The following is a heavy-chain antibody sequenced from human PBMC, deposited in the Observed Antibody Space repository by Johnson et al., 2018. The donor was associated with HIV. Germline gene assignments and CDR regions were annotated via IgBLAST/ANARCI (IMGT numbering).Heavy chain of an antibody. CDR1: GFSVSNNY. CDR2: LYSGGNT. Sequence: VQLVESGGGLVQSGGSLRLSCGASGFSVSNNYMNWVRQAPGKGLEWVSVLYSGGNTYYADSVRGRFTISRDDSKNTLYLQLNSLKTEDTAVYYCQNGGAYSYGWGDDAFDIWGQGTMVTVSS. V-gene: IGHV3-66*01. J-gene: IGHJ3*02. CDR3: QNGGAYSYGWGDDAFDI. D-gene: IGHD5-18*01.